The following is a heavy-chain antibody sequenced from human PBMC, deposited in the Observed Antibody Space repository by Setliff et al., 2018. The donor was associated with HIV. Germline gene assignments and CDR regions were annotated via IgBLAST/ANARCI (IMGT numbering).Heavy chain of an antibody. CDR3: ASAKGLNY. CDR2: IKQDGSDK. V-gene: IGHV3-7*01. Sequence: GSLRLSCAASGFTFSNYWMSWVRQTPGKGLEWVANIKQDGSDKFYVGSVRGRFTVSRDNAKNSLFLQMNSLRVEDTAVYYCASAKGLNYWGRGTLVTVSS. CDR1: GFTFSNYW. J-gene: IGHJ4*02.